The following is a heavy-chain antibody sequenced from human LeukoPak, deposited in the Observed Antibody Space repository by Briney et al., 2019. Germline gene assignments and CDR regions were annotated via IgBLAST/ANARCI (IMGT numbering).Heavy chain of an antibody. CDR1: GFTFDNYW. D-gene: IGHD1-26*01. Sequence: GGSLRLSCAAFGFTFDNYWMSWVRQAPGKGLEWVANINQDGSGKHYVDSVKGRFTISRDNAKNSLYLQMNSLRAEDAAVYFCAKASIAGAIGVLDYWGQGTLVTVSS. CDR2: INQDGSGK. V-gene: IGHV3-7*01. CDR3: AKASIAGAIGVLDY. J-gene: IGHJ4*02.